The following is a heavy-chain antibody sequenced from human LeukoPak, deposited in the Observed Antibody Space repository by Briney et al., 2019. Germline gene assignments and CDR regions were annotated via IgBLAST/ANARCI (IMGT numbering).Heavy chain of an antibody. CDR2: ISSSSSYI. V-gene: IGHV3-21*01. CDR1: GFTFSSYS. CDR3: ARNLNRGCRLDY. Sequence: GGSLRLSCAASGFTFSSYSMNWVRQAPGKGLEWVSAISSSSSYIYYADSVKGRFTISRDNAKNSLYLQMNSLRAEDTAVYYCARNLNRGCRLDYWGQGTLVTVSS. J-gene: IGHJ4*02.